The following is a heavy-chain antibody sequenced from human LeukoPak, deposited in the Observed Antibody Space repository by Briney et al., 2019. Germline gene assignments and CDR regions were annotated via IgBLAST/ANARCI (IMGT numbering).Heavy chain of an antibody. Sequence: PGGPLRLSCAASGVTFSSYGMHWVRQAPGKGREWVAVIWYDGSNKYYADSVKGRFTISRDNSKNTLYLQMNSLRAEDTAVYYCARGSVYDSSGYYYKPLYYFVYWGQGTLLTVSS. CDR2: IWYDGSNK. CDR1: GVTFSSYG. D-gene: IGHD3-22*01. V-gene: IGHV3-33*01. J-gene: IGHJ4*02. CDR3: ARGSVYDSSGYYYKPLYYFVY.